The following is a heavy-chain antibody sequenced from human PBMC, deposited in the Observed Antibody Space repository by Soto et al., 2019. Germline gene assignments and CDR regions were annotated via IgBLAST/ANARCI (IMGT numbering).Heavy chain of an antibody. J-gene: IGHJ4*02. CDR2: TYYRSKWYN. CDR3: QRGPLYPGSSGGPSFDY. D-gene: IGHD6-19*01. CDR1: GDSVSSNSAA. Sequence: SQTLSLTCAISGDSVSSNSAAWNWIRQSPSRGLEWLGRTYYRSKWYNDYAVSVKSRITINPDTSKNQFSLQLNSVTPEDTAVYYCQRGPLYPGSSGGPSFDYGAQATMVTLSS. V-gene: IGHV6-1*01.